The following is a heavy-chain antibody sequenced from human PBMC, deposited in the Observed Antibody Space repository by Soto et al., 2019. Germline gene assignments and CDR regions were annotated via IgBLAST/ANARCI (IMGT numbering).Heavy chain of an antibody. CDR1: GGSISSGGYY. CDR2: IYYSGST. D-gene: IGHD2-21*02. CDR3: ARVCGGDCLHGMDV. Sequence: QVQLQESGPGLVKPSQTLSLTCTVSGGSISSGGYYWSWIRQHPGKGLEWIGYIYYSGSTYYNPSLNNRVTISVDTSKNQLSLKLSSLTAPYTAVYYCARVCGGDCLHGMDVWGQGTTVTVSS. V-gene: IGHV4-31*03. J-gene: IGHJ6*02.